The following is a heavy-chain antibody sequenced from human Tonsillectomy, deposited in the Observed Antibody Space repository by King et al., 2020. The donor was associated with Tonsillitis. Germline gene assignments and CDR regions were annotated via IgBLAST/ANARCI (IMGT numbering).Heavy chain of an antibody. CDR2: IIPIFGTA. Sequence: VQLVESGAEVKKPGSSVKVSCKASGGTFSSYGIRWVRQAPGQGLEWMGGIIPIFGTAKYAQKLQGRVTITADESTSTAYMELSSLRSEDTAVYYCASASVAGAFDSWGQGTPVTVSS. D-gene: IGHD6-19*01. J-gene: IGHJ4*02. CDR1: GGTFSSYG. V-gene: IGHV1-69*01. CDR3: ASASVAGAFDS.